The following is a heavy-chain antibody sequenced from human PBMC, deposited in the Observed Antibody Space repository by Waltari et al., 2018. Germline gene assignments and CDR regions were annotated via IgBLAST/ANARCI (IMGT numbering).Heavy chain of an antibody. D-gene: IGHD4-17*01. Sequence: QVQLQQWGAGLLKPSETLSLTCAVYGGSFSGYYWSWIRQPPGKGLEWIGEINHSGSTNYNPTLKCRVTISVDTSKNQFSLKLSSVTAADTAVYYCARTKGYGDYATHWGQGTLVTVSS. V-gene: IGHV4-34*01. CDR2: INHSGST. CDR1: GGSFSGYY. J-gene: IGHJ4*02. CDR3: ARTKGYGDYATH.